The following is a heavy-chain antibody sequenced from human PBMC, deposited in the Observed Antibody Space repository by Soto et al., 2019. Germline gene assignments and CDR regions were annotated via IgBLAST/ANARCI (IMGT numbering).Heavy chain of an antibody. D-gene: IGHD3-10*01. J-gene: IGHJ4*02. V-gene: IGHV1-69*19. CDR3: AREVQVHTPAFVY. CDR1: GGTLNTYA. Sequence: QVQLVQSGAEMKKPGSSVKVSCQSSGGTLNTYARNWVRQAPGQGPEWMGDISPMFGAANYALKFQGIVTITADESTGPSYMQLSSLTSEDTALYFCAREVQVHTPAFVYWGQGTLVTFSS. CDR2: ISPMFGAA.